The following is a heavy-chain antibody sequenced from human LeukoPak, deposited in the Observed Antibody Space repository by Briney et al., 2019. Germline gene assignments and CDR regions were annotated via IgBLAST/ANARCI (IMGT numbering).Heavy chain of an antibody. CDR2: IYYSGTT. CDR1: GGSISSYY. CDR3: ARPPKITIFGVAKWGTDAFDI. J-gene: IGHJ3*02. Sequence: SETLSLTCTVSGGSISSYYWSWLRQPPGKGLEWIGYIYYSGTTDYNPSLKSRVTISVDTSKNQFSLKLSSVTAADTAVYYCARPPKITIFGVAKWGTDAFDIWGQGTMVTVSS. D-gene: IGHD3-3*01. V-gene: IGHV4-59*12.